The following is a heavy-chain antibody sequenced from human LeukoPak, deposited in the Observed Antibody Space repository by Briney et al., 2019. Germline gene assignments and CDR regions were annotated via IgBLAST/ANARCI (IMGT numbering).Heavy chain of an antibody. CDR2: ISSGGNYR. Sequence: PGGSLRLSCAASGFTFSSYEINWVRQAPGKGLEWVSYISSGGNYRYYADSVKGRFTISRDNARNSLYLQMNSLRAEDTAVYYCARGRNAYTFDNCGQGTLVTVSS. CDR1: GFTFSSYE. D-gene: IGHD5-24*01. J-gene: IGHJ4*02. CDR3: ARGRNAYTFDN. V-gene: IGHV3-48*03.